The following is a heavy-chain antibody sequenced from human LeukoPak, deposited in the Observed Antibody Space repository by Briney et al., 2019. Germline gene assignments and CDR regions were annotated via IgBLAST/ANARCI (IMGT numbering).Heavy chain of an antibody. CDR3: ARVGDYYDTRGFSSDAFDI. CDR2: IRTRAKGYTT. CDR1: RFTFSDHY. D-gene: IGHD3-22*01. Sequence: GGSLRLSCAASRFTFSDHYMDWVRQVPGKGLEWVARIRTRAKGYTTQYAPSVRDRFSISRDDSTNSVYLQMNSLKTEDTAVYFCARVGDYYDTRGFSSDAFDIWGLGTMVTVAS. V-gene: IGHV3-72*01. J-gene: IGHJ3*02.